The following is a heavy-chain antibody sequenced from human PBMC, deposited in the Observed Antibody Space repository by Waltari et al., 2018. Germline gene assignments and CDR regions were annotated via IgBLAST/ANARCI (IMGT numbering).Heavy chain of an antibody. CDR1: GFTFSSYS. CDR2: ISSSSSYI. V-gene: IGHV3-21*01. Sequence: EVQLVESGGGLVKPGGSLRLSCAASGFTFSSYSMHWVRQAPGKGLEWVPSISSSSSYIYYADSVKGRFTISRDNAKNSLYLQMNSLRAEDTAVYYCARDFSYYDSSGYQSYYYYYYGMDGWGQGTTVTVSS. D-gene: IGHD3-22*01. CDR3: ARDFSYYDSSGYQSYYYYYYGMDG. J-gene: IGHJ6*02.